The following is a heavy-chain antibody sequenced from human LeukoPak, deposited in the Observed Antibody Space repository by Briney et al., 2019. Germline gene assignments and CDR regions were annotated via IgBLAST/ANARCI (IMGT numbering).Heavy chain of an antibody. CDR2: INHRRST. D-gene: IGHD4-17*01. CDR3: ARDHDYGDLSAFDI. CDR1: GGSFSGYY. V-gene: IGHV4-34*01. Sequence: SETLSLTCAVYGGSFSGYYWSWIRQPPGKGLEWIGEINHRRSTNYNPSLKSRVTMSVDTSKNQFSLNLSSVTAADTAVYYCARDHDYGDLSAFDIWGQGTMVTVSS. J-gene: IGHJ3*02.